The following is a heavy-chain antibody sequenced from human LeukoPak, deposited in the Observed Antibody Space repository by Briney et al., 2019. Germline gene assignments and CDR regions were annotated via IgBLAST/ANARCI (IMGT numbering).Heavy chain of an antibody. CDR2: ISSSGSTI. V-gene: IGHV3-48*03. D-gene: IGHD6-6*01. CDR1: GFTFSSYE. Sequence: ESGGSLRLSCAASGFTFSSYEMNWVRQAPGKGLEWVSYISSSGSTIYYADSVKGRFTISRDNAKNSLYLQMNSLRAEDTAVYYCARALSAYASSLAYWGQGTLVTVSS. CDR3: ARALSAYASSLAY. J-gene: IGHJ4*02.